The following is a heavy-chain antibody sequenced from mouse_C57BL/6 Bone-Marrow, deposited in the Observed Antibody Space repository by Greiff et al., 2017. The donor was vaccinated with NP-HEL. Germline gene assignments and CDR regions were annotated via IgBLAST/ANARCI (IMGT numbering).Heavy chain of an antibody. CDR1: GFTFSSYG. V-gene: IGHV5-6*02. CDR2: ISSGGSYT. Sequence: EVMLVESGGDLVKPGGSLKLSCAASGFTFSSYGMSWVRQTPDKRLEWVATISSGGSYTYYPDSVKGRSTISRDNAKNTLYLQMSSLKSEDTAMYYCARHGKGYAMDYWGQGTSVTVSS. CDR3: ARHGKGYAMDY. J-gene: IGHJ4*01.